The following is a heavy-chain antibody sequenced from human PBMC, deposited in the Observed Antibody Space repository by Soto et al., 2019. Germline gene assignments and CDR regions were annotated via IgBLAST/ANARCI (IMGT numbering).Heavy chain of an antibody. V-gene: IGHV3-30*18. CDR2: VSYDGSNK. Sequence: QVQLVESGGGVVQPGRSLRLSCAASGFTFSSYGMHWVRQAPGKGLEWVAVVSYDGSNKYYADSVKGRFTISRDNSKNTLYLQMNSLRAEDTAVYYCAKDLRVAGIFDVWGQGTMVTVSS. CDR3: AKDLRVAGIFDV. J-gene: IGHJ3*01. D-gene: IGHD6-19*01. CDR1: GFTFSSYG.